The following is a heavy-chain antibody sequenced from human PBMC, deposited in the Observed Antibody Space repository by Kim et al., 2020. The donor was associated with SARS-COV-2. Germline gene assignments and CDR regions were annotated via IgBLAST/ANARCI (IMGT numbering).Heavy chain of an antibody. CDR1: GFTFSSYA. CDR2: IYSGGSST. D-gene: IGHD5-12*01. V-gene: IGHV3-23*03. CDR3: AKLDRSSGYDYGYFDY. Sequence: GGSLRLSCAASGFTFSSYAMSWVRQAPGKGLEWVSVIYSGGSSTYYADSVKGRFTISRDNSKNTLYLQMNSLRAEDTAVYYCAKLDRSSGYDYGYFDYWGQGTLVTVSS. J-gene: IGHJ4*02.